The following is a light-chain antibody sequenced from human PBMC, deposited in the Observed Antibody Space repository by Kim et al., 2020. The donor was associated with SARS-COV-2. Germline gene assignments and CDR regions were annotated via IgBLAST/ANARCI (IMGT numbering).Light chain of an antibody. J-gene: IGLJ3*02. Sequence: NFTLAQPHSVSESPGKTVTISCTRSSGSIASNYVQWYQQRPGSSPTTVIYEDNQRPSGVPDRFSGSIDRSSNSASLTISGLKTEDEADYYCQSYDSTNWVFGGGTQLTVL. CDR3: QSYDSTNWV. CDR1: SGSIASNY. CDR2: EDN. V-gene: IGLV6-57*01.